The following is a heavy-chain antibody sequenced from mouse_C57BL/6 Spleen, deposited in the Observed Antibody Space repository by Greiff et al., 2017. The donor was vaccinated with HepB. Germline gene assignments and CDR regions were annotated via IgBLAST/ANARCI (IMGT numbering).Heavy chain of an antibody. CDR1: GYAFSSSW. CDR3: AIPYYYAMDY. V-gene: IGHV1-82*01. J-gene: IGHJ4*01. Sequence: VKLVESGPELVKPGASVKISCKASGYAFSSSWMNWVKQRPGKGLEWIGRIYPGDGDTNYNGKFKGKATLTADKSSSTAYMQLSSLTSEDSAVYFCAIPYYYAMDYWGQGTSVTVSS. CDR2: IYPGDGDT.